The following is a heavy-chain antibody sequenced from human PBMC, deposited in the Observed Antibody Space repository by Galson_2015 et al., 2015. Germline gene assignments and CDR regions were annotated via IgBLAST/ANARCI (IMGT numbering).Heavy chain of an antibody. CDR1: GFTFSSYA. D-gene: IGHD6-13*01. J-gene: IGHJ5*02. V-gene: IGHV3-30-3*01. CDR2: ISYDGSNK. CDR3: ARSYSSSWQPHNWFDP. Sequence: SLRLSCAASGFTFSSYATHWVRQAPGKGLEWVAVISYDGSNKYYADSVKGRFTISRDNSKNTLYLQMNSLRAEDTAVYYCARSYSSSWQPHNWFDPWGQGTLVTVSS.